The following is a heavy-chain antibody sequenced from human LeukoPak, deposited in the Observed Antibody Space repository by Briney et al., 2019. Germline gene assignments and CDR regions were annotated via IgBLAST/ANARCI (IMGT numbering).Heavy chain of an antibody. CDR2: IYPGDSDT. D-gene: IGHD3-3*01. CDR1: GYSFTSYW. J-gene: IGHJ4*02. Sequence: GESLKISCKGSGYSFTSYWIGWARQMPGKGLEWMGIIYPGDSDTRYSPSFQGQVTISADKSISTAYLQWSSLKASDTAMYYCARPHYDFWSGYSPYYFDYWGQGTLVTVSS. CDR3: ARPHYDFWSGYSPYYFDY. V-gene: IGHV5-51*01.